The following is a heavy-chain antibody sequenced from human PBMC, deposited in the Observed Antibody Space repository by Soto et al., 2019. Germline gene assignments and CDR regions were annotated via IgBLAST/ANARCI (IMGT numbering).Heavy chain of an antibody. J-gene: IGHJ5*02. D-gene: IGHD3-10*01. Sequence: PSETLSLTCTVSAGSITTSYWSWIRQPLGKALEWIGYISYRGSTNYNPSLKSRLTISIDTSKSQISLKLTSMTTADTAVYYCASSGIGGREVNTWFDPWVQGTLVTVSS. CDR1: AGSITTSY. V-gene: IGHV4-59*01. CDR2: ISYRGST. CDR3: ASSGIGGREVNTWFDP.